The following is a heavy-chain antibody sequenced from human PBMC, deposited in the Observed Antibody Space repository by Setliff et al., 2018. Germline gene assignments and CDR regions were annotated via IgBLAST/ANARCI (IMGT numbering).Heavy chain of an antibody. J-gene: IGHJ6*03. V-gene: IGHV3-74*01. D-gene: IGHD1-1*01. CDR1: GYTFRSYW. CDR2: INSDESRT. Sequence: GGSLRLSCAASGYTFRSYWMAWVRQGPGKGLVWVSRINSDESRTNYAGSVKGRFTISRDNSKNTPYLQMNSLRAEDTAMYYCAREREGDGNNYIDAWGKGTTVTVSS. CDR3: AREREGDGNNYIDA.